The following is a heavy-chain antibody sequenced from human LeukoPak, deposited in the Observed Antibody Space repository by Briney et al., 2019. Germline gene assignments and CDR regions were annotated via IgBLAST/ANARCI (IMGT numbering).Heavy chain of an antibody. V-gene: IGHV4-59*01. Sequence: SETLSLTCTVSGGSFSYYYWSWIRQSPGKGLEWIGYIYYSGTTNYNPSLKSRVTISVDTSKNQFSLQLRSVTAADTAVYYCAREDPQTTVPEGMDVWGQGTTVTVSS. D-gene: IGHD4-17*01. J-gene: IGHJ6*02. CDR1: GGSFSYYY. CDR3: AREDPQTTVPEGMDV. CDR2: IYYSGTT.